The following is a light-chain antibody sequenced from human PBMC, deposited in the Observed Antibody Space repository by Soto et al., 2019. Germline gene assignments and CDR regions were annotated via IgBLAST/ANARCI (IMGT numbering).Light chain of an antibody. J-gene: IGKJ5*01. Sequence: EIVLTQSPATLSLSPGERATLSCRASQSVSSYLAWYQQKPGQAPRLLIYDASNRATGIPARFSGSGSGTDFTLTIRSLEPEDFAVYYCQERSNWPPITFGQGTLLEMK. V-gene: IGKV3-11*01. CDR1: QSVSSY. CDR3: QERSNWPPIT. CDR2: DAS.